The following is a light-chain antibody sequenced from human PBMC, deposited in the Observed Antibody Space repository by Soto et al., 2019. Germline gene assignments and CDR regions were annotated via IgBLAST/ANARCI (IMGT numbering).Light chain of an antibody. CDR1: QSISSW. CDR2: KAS. Sequence: DIQMTQAASTLSESVGDRVTITCRASQSISSWLAWYQQKPGKAPKLLIYKASSLESGVPSRFSGSGSGTEFTLTISSLQPDDFATYYCQQYNSYSRTFGQGTKVEIK. J-gene: IGKJ1*01. CDR3: QQYNSYSRT. V-gene: IGKV1-5*03.